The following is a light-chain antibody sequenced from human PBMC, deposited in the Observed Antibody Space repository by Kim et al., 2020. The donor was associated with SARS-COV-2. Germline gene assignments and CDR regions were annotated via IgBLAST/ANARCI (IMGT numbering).Light chain of an antibody. J-gene: IGKJ4*01. CDR2: AAS. Sequence: SVGDRVTITCRASQNINSYVNWYQQKPGKAPKLLIYAASTLQSGVPSRFSGSGSGTDFTLTINSLQTEDFATYYCQQSHTAPLLTFGGGTKVDIK. CDR1: QNINSY. CDR3: QQSHTAPLLT. V-gene: IGKV1-39*01.